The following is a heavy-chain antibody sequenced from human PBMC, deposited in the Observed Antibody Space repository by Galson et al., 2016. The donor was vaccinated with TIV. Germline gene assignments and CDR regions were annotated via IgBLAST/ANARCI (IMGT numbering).Heavy chain of an antibody. D-gene: IGHD2-15*01. V-gene: IGHV3-15*01. Sequence: SLRLSCAASGFIFSNAWMSWVRQAPGKGLEWVGRIKSNFDGGTTDYAAPVKGRFTISRHDSKSTLFLQMNRLKTEDTAVYYCTTELGYCSGGYCYYFDYWGQGTPVTVSS. CDR1: GFIFSNAW. CDR2: IKSNFDGGTT. J-gene: IGHJ4*02. CDR3: TTELGYCSGGYCYYFDY.